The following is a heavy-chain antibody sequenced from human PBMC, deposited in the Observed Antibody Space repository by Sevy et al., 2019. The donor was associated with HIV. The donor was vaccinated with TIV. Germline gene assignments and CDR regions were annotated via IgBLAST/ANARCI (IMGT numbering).Heavy chain of an antibody. CDR2: ISYDGSFT. D-gene: IGHD6-13*01. CDR3: ARSQSSSWHYFDY. CDR1: GFIFSDYT. J-gene: IGHJ4*02. V-gene: IGHV3-30*04. Sequence: GSLRLSCAASGFIFSDYTLHWVRQAPGTGLEWVAVISYDGSFTYYADSVEGRFTISRDNSKNTLFLQMNRLRHEDTAVYYCARSQSSSWHYFDYWGQGTLVTVSS.